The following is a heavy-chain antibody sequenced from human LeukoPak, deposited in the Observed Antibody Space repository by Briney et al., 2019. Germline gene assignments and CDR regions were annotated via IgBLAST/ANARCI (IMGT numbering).Heavy chain of an antibody. CDR2: ISSSGSTI. D-gene: IGHD3-10*01. CDR3: ARGLGYYGSGSTNDAFDI. CDR1: GFTFSDYY. Sequence: GGSLRLSCAASGFTFSDYYMSWIRQAPRKGLEWVSYISSSGSTIYYADSVKGRFTISRDNAKNSLYLQMNSLRAEDTAVYYCARGLGYYGSGSTNDAFDIWGQGTMVTVSS. J-gene: IGHJ3*02. V-gene: IGHV3-11*01.